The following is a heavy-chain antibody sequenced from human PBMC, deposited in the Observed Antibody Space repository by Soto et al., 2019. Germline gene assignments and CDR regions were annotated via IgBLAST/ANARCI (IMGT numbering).Heavy chain of an antibody. CDR1: GCTFTSDS. D-gene: IGHD3-22*01. V-gene: IGHV3-21*01. Sequence: GGALRLSCGGSGCTFTSDSMKWVRYAPGEGRVWVSSMSSSSSDIYYADSVKGRFTISRDNAKNPLYLQMNILRAVDTAVYYCARARNYYVSSGYYGSDYWGQGT. CDR3: ARARNYYVSSGYYGSDY. CDR2: MSSSSSDI. J-gene: IGHJ4*02.